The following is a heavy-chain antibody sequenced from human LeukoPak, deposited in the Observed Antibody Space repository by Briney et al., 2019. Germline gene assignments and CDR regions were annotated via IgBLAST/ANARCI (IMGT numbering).Heavy chain of an antibody. J-gene: IGHJ1*01. CDR2: ISSSGSTI. V-gene: IGHV3-11*04. CDR3: AVSLPWYQPLTCQH. D-gene: IGHD2-2*01. CDR1: GFTFSDYY. Sequence: GGSLRLSCAASGFTFSDYYMSWIRQAPGRGLEWVSYISSSGSTIYYADSVKGRFTISRDNAKNSLYLQMNSLRAEDTAVYYCAVSLPWYQPLTCQHWGQGTLVTVSS.